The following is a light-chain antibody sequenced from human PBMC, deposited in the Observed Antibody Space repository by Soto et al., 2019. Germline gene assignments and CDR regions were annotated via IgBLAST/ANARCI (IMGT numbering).Light chain of an antibody. Sequence: DIQMTQSPSTLSASVGDRVTITCRASQSISSWLAWYQQKPGKAPNLLISAASNLQSGVPTRFSGSGSGTDFTLTINSLQPEDFATYFCQQAIHFPLAFGGGTKVEI. J-gene: IGKJ4*01. V-gene: IGKV1-12*01. CDR1: QSISSW. CDR2: AAS. CDR3: QQAIHFPLA.